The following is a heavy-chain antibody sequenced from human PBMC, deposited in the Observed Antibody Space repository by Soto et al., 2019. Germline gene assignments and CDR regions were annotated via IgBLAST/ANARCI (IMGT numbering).Heavy chain of an antibody. CDR3: ALRSMAVVPEY. V-gene: IGHV4-59*01. J-gene: IGHJ4*02. CDR1: GGSISSYY. D-gene: IGHD3-22*01. Sequence: PSETLSLTCTVSGGSISSYYWSWIRQPPGKGLEWIGYIYYSGSTNYNPSLKSRVTISVDTSKNQFSLKLSPVTAADTAVYYCALRSMAVVPEYWGQGTLVTVSS. CDR2: IYYSGST.